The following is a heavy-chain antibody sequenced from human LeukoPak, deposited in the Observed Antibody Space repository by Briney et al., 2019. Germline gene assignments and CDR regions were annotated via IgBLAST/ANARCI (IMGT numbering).Heavy chain of an antibody. CDR3: ARSQGYFVILTGAFGY. D-gene: IGHD3-9*01. Sequence: GESLKISCKGSGYSFTSYWIGWVRQMPGKGLEWMGIIYPGDSDTRYSPSFQGQVTISADKSISTAYLQWSSLKASDTAMYYCARSQGYFVILTGAFGYWGQGNLVTVSS. CDR1: GYSFTSYW. J-gene: IGHJ4*02. V-gene: IGHV5-51*01. CDR2: IYPGDSDT.